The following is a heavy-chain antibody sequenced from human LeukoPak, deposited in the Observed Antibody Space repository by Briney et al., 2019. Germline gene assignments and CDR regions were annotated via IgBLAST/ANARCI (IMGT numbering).Heavy chain of an antibody. V-gene: IGHV1-2*02. CDR3: ARGDIVVVPAATRHHAFDI. D-gene: IGHD2-2*01. Sequence: ASVKVSCKASGYTFTGYYMHWVRQAPGQGLEWMGWINPNSGGTNYAQKFQGRVTMTRDTSISTAYMELSRLRSDDTAVYYCARGDIVVVPAATRHHAFDIWGQGTMVTVSS. CDR2: INPNSGGT. CDR1: GYTFTGYY. J-gene: IGHJ3*02.